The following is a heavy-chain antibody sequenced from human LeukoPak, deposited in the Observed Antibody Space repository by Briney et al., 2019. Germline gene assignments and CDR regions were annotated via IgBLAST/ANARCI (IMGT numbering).Heavy chain of an antibody. Sequence: GGSLRLSCVVSGFTFSDYAMSWVRQAPEKGLDWVSVISGSAHKIRYADSVKGRLTISRDNSENTVYLQMNNLRAEDTALYYCAGRPTGYSSGYVYWGQGALVTVSP. J-gene: IGHJ4*02. CDR1: GFTFSDYA. CDR3: AGRPTGYSSGYVY. V-gene: IGHV3-23*01. D-gene: IGHD5-18*01. CDR2: ISGSAHKI.